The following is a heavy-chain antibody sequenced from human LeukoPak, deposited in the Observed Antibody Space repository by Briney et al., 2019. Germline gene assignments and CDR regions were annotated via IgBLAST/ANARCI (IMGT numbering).Heavy chain of an antibody. Sequence: GGSLKLSCAASGFTFSSYSMNWVRQAPGKGLEWVSSISSSSSYIYYADSVKGRFTISRDNAKNSLYLQMNSLRAEDTAVYYCAREIAVAGTCFDYWGQGTLVTVSS. CDR3: AREIAVAGTCFDY. J-gene: IGHJ4*02. CDR1: GFTFSSYS. V-gene: IGHV3-21*01. CDR2: ISSSSSYI. D-gene: IGHD6-19*01.